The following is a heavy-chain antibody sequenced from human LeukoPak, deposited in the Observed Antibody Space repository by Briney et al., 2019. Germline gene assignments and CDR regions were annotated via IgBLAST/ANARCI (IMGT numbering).Heavy chain of an antibody. Sequence: GGSLRLSCAATGFTFSNSGMHLIRQAPGKCLQWVALISSDGSHKYYADSVKGRFSISRDNSKNTLYLQMNSLRAEDTAVYYCARDRGSFLNWFDPWGQGSLVTVSS. CDR3: ARDRGSFLNWFDP. V-gene: IGHV3-30*03. CDR2: ISSDGSHK. J-gene: IGHJ5*02. CDR1: GFTFSNSG.